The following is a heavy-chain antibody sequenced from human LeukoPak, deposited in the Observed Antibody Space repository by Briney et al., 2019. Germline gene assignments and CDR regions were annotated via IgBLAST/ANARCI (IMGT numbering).Heavy chain of an antibody. Sequence: PGGSLTLSCAASGFTFSSYEMNWVRQAPGKGLEWVSYSSSGGSALYYADSVKGRPTISRDNAKNSLYLQMNSLRAEDTAVYYCVRDPAVAADDYWGQGTLVTVSS. CDR1: GFTFSSYE. CDR2: SSSGGSAL. V-gene: IGHV3-48*03. D-gene: IGHD6-19*01. CDR3: VRDPAVAADDY. J-gene: IGHJ4*02.